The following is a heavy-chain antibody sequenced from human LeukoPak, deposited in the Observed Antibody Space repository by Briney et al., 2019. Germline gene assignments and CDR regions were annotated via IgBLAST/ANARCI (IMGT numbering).Heavy chain of an antibody. CDR1: GFTFSSYW. CDR3: ARDSGRYFDY. D-gene: IGHD1-14*01. V-gene: IGHV3-33*08. CDR2: TWYDGSNK. Sequence: GGSLRLSCAASGFTFSSYWMSWVRQAPGKGLERVALTWYDGSNKYYADSVEGRFTISRDNSKNTLYLQMNSLRAEDAAVYYCARDSGRYFDYWGQGTLVTVSS. J-gene: IGHJ4*02.